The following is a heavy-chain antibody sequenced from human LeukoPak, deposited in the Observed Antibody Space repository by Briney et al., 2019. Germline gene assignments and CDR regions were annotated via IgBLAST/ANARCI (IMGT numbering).Heavy chain of an antibody. J-gene: IGHJ3*01. D-gene: IGHD6-13*01. CDR1: GYTFTSYY. V-gene: IGHV1-46*01. CDR2: INPSGGST. CDR3: ARDIGASSSWYPDAFDL. Sequence: GASVKVSCKASGYTFTSYYMHWVRQAPGQGLEWMGIINPSGGSTSYAQKFQGRVTMTRDTSTSTVYMELSSLRSEDTAVYYCARDIGASSSWYPDAFDLWGQGTMVTVSS.